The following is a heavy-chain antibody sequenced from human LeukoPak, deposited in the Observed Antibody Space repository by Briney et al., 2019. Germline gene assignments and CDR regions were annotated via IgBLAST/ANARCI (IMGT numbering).Heavy chain of an antibody. CDR2: IYTSGST. V-gene: IGHV4-4*07. CDR1: GGSISSYY. Sequence: SETLSLTSTVSGGSISSYYWSWIRQPAGKGLEWIGRIYTSGSTNYNPSLKSRVTMSVDTSKNQFSLKLSSVTAADTAVYYCASGPRGFYYYYGMDVWGQGTTVTVSS. D-gene: IGHD5-12*01. CDR3: ASGPRGFYYYYGMDV. J-gene: IGHJ6*02.